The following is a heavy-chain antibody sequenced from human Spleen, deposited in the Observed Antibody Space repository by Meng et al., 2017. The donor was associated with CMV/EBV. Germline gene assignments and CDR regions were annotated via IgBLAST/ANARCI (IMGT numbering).Heavy chain of an antibody. J-gene: IGHJ6*02. CDR1: GFSLSTSGVG. D-gene: IGHD3-3*01. Sequence: SGPTLVKPTQTLTLTCTFSGFSLSTSGVGVGWVRQPPGKALEWLALIYWNDDKRYSPSLKSRLTISKDTSKNQVVLAMTNMDPVDTATYYCALTDYDFWSGYFDYYYAMDVWGHGTTVTVSS. V-gene: IGHV2-5*01. CDR3: ALTDYDFWSGYFDYYYAMDV. CDR2: IYWNDDK.